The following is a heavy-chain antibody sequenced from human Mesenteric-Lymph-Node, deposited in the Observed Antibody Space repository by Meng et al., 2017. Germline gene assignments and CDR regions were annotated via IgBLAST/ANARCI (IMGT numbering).Heavy chain of an antibody. CDR1: GYTFTSYG. J-gene: IGHJ6*02. V-gene: IGHV1-18*01. Sequence: ASVKVSCKASGYTFTSYGISWVRQAPGQGLEWMGWISAYNGNTNYAQKLQGRVTMTTDTSTSTAYMELRSLSSDDTAVYYCARDGILTEYYFYGMDVWGQGTTVTVSS. CDR2: ISAYNGNT. CDR3: ARDGILTEYYFYGMDV.